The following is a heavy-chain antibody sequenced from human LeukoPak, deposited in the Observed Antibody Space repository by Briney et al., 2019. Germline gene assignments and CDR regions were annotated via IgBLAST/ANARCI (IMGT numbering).Heavy chain of an antibody. CDR3: ARAKAMVRGASALFFDY. D-gene: IGHD3-10*01. J-gene: IGHJ4*02. CDR1: GFTFSSYA. Sequence: GGSLRLSCAASGFTFSSYAMSWVRQAPGEGLEWVSSISSSSSYIYYADSVKGRFTISRDNAKNSLYLQMNSLRAEDTAVYYCARAKAMVRGASALFFDYWAREPWSPSPQ. CDR2: ISSSSSYI. V-gene: IGHV3-21*01.